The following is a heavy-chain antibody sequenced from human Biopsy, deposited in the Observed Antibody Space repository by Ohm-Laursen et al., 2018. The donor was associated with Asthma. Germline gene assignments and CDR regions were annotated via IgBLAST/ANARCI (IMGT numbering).Heavy chain of an antibody. V-gene: IGHV3-9*01. CDR3: AKVRSDWVITESFDY. Sequence: RSLRLSCAASGFKFGEYTMHWVRQAPGKGLEWVSGISWNSATIGYADSVEGRFTISRDNAKNSVFLHMDSLRPEDTAFYYCAKVRSDWVITESFDYWGQGVLVTVSS. CDR2: ISWNSATI. J-gene: IGHJ4*02. CDR1: GFKFGEYT. D-gene: IGHD3-22*01.